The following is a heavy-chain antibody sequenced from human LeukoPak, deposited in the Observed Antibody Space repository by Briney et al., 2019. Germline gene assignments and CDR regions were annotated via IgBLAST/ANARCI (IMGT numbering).Heavy chain of an antibody. CDR2: IYTSGST. CDR3: AREEHPYYGSGKYFDY. D-gene: IGHD3-10*01. Sequence: PSETLSLTCTVSGGSISSYYWSWIRQPAGKGLEWIGRIYTSGSTNYNPSLKSRVTMSVDTSKNQFSLKLSSVTAADTAVYYCAREEHPYYGSGKYFDYWGQGTLVTVSS. J-gene: IGHJ4*02. V-gene: IGHV4-4*07. CDR1: GGSISSYY.